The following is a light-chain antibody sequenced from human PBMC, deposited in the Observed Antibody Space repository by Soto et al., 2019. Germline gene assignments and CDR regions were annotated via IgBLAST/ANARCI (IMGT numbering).Light chain of an antibody. Sequence: DIPITQSPSTLSASVGDRVTITCRASQSITSWLAWYQQKPGKAPNLLIYDASSLQSGVPSRFSGSGSGTEFTLTISSLQPDDSATYYCQQYNSHDDIAFGRGTKVEIK. J-gene: IGKJ4*01. CDR3: QQYNSHDDIA. CDR1: QSITSW. V-gene: IGKV1-5*01. CDR2: DAS.